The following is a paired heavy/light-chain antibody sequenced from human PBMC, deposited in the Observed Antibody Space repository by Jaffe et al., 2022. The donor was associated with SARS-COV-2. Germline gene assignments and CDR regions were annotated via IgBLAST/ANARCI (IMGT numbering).Heavy chain of an antibody. V-gene: IGHV3-23*01. CDR1: GFTFSTYA. CDR2: ISGSGGST. J-gene: IGHJ4*02. CDR3: AKPRGRDGYNWGN. D-gene: IGHD5-12*01. Sequence: EVQLWESGGGLVQPGGSLRLSCGASGFTFSTYAMSWVRQAPGKGLEWVSGISGSGGSTYYADSTKGRFTISRDNSKNTLYLQMSSLRAEDTAVYYCAKPRGRDGYNWGNWGQGTLVTVSS.
Light chain of an antibody. J-gene: IGKJ1*01. V-gene: IGKV4-1*01. CDR3: QQYYVTPPT. Sequence: DIVMTQSPNSLAVSLGERATINCKSSQSILYSSDNKNYLAWYQQKPGQPPKLLISWASARESGVPDRFSGGGSRTEFTLTISSLQAEDVAVYYCQQYYVTPPTFGQGTKVEIK. CDR1: QSILYSSDNKNY. CDR2: WAS.